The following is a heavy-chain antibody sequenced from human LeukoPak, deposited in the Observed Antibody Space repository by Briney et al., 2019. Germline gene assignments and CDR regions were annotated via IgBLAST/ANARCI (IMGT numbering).Heavy chain of an antibody. CDR2: IRYDGSNT. CDR3: ARDGEWFGELLLLHYFDY. V-gene: IGHV3-30*02. J-gene: IGHJ4*02. CDR1: GFIFSSYG. D-gene: IGHD3-10*01. Sequence: QHWGSLRLSCAASGFIFSSYGMHWVRQAPGKGLEWVAFIRYDGSNTYYADSVKGRFTISRDNSKNTLYLQMNSLRGEDTAVYYCARDGEWFGELLLLHYFDYWGQGTLVTVSS.